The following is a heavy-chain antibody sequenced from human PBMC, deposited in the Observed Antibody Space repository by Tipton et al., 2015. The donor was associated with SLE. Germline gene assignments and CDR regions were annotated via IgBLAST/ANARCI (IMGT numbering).Heavy chain of an antibody. CDR1: GASISSYY. D-gene: IGHD3-3*01. CDR3: AREPRSGYHDY. V-gene: IGHV4-59*12. J-gene: IGHJ4*02. CDR2: IYYSGST. Sequence: TLSLTCTVSGASISSYYWSWIRQPPGKGLEWIGYIYYSGSTIHNPSLKSRVTMSVDTSKNQFSLKLSSVTAADTAVYYCAREPRSGYHDYWGQGTLAIVSS.